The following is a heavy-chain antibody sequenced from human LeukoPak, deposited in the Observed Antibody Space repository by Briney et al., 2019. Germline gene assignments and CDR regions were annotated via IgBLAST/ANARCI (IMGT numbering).Heavy chain of an antibody. CDR1: GYTFTSYD. CDR2: MNPNSGNT. J-gene: IGHJ5*02. V-gene: IGHV1-8*01. Sequence: ASVTVSCKASGYTFTSYDINCVRQATGQGLEWMGWMNPNSGNTGYAQKFQGRVTMTRNTSISTAYMELSSLRSEDTAVYYCASNIVVVPAAIVPWGQGTLVTVSS. D-gene: IGHD2-2*02. CDR3: ASNIVVVPAAIVP.